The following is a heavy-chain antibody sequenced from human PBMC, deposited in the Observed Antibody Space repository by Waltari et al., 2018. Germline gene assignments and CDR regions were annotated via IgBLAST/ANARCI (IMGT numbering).Heavy chain of an antibody. Sequence: QVQLQESGPGLVKPSETLSLTCTVSGGSLSSYYWSWIRQPPGKGLEWHGYIYYSGSTNYNPSLKSRVTISVDTSKNQFSLKLSSVTAADTAVYYCARDGIDYSNYGSSYYYGMDVWGQGTLVTVSS. CDR2: IYYSGST. CDR1: GGSLSSYY. J-gene: IGHJ6*02. D-gene: IGHD4-4*01. CDR3: ARDGIDYSNYGSSYYYGMDV. V-gene: IGHV4-59*01.